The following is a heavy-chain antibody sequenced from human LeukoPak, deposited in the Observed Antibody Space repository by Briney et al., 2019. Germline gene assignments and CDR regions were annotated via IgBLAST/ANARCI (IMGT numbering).Heavy chain of an antibody. Sequence: GGSLRLSCAASGFTFSSYSMNWVRQAPGKGLEWVSSISSSSSYIYYADSVKGRFTISRDNAKNSLYLQMNSLRAEDTAVYYCAREWSSSGSKKVGMVVWGQGTTVTVSS. V-gene: IGHV3-21*01. CDR1: GFTFSSYS. CDR2: ISSSSSYI. D-gene: IGHD6-6*01. J-gene: IGHJ6*02. CDR3: AREWSSSGSKKVGMVV.